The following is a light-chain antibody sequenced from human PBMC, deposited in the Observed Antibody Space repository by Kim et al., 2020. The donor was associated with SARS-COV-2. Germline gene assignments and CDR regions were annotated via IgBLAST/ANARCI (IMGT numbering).Light chain of an antibody. V-gene: IGKV3-20*01. J-gene: IGKJ1*01. CDR1: QSVTNSY. Sequence: EIVLTQSPGTLSLSPGERATLSCRASQSVTNSYLAWYQQKPGQAPRLLIFGASSRATGIPDRFSGSGSETDFTLTISRLEPEDFAVYCCQQYNRSPVTFGRGTKVDIK. CDR2: GAS. CDR3: QQYNRSPVT.